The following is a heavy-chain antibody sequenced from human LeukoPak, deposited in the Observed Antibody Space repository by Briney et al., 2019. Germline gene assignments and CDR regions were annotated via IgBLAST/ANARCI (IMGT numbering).Heavy chain of an antibody. CDR3: AGAGDSIFDP. V-gene: IGHV4-59*01. CDR1: GGSISSYY. Sequence: PSETLSLTCTVSGGSISSYYWSWIRQPPGKGLEWIGYIYYSGSTNYNPSLKSRVTISVDTSKNQFSLKLSSVTAADTAVYYCAGAGDSIFDPWGQGTLVTVSS. CDR2: IYYSGST. D-gene: IGHD3-22*01. J-gene: IGHJ5*02.